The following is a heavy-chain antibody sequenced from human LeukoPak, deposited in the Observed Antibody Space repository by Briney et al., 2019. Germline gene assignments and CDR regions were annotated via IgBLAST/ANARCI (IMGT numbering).Heavy chain of an antibody. J-gene: IGHJ6*03. D-gene: IGHD2-2*01. CDR3: AACSSTSSTVYYYYYMDV. CDR1: GFTFSSYG. CDR2: ISGSGGST. V-gene: IGHV3-23*01. Sequence: GGSLRLSCAASGFTFSSYGMSWVRQAPGKGLEWVSAISGSGGSTYYADSVKGRFTISRDNAKNSLYLQMNSLRAEDTAVYYCAACSSTSSTVYYYYYMDVWGKGTTVTVSS.